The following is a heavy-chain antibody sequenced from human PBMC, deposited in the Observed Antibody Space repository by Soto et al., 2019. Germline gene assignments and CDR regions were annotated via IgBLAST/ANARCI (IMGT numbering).Heavy chain of an antibody. Sequence: QVQLQESGPGLVTPSQTLSLTCTVSGGSISSGGFYWSWVRQHPGKGLEWIGYIFYSGSTYYNPSLKSRVTISIDRSKNQFSLKLSSVTAADTAVYYCARGPPRYCSSTSCSFYPWGQGTLVTVSS. J-gene: IGHJ5*02. D-gene: IGHD2-2*01. CDR1: GGSISSGGFY. CDR2: IFYSGST. V-gene: IGHV4-31*03. CDR3: ARGPPRYCSSTSCSFYP.